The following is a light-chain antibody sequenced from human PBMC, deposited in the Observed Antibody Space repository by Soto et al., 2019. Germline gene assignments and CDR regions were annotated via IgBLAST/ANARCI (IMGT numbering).Light chain of an antibody. J-gene: IGKJ1*01. CDR3: QQYHSFPRT. Sequence: AIRMTQSPSSLSASPGDRVNITCRASQGINSYLAWYRQKPAKAPELLIYGASTLQSGVPSRFSGSGSGTDFTLTISRLQSEDFATYYCQQYHSFPRTFGQGTKVDIK. CDR2: GAS. CDR1: QGINSY. V-gene: IGKV1-8*01.